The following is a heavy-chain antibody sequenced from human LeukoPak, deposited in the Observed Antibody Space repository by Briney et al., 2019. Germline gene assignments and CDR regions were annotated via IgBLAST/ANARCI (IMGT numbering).Heavy chain of an antibody. J-gene: IGHJ3*02. CDR2: IYSGGST. CDR3: ARVIVGDVYDAFDI. Sequence: GGSLRLSCAASGLTVSNNYMSWVRQAPEKGLEWVAIIYSGGSTYYPDSVKGRFTLSRDSSKNTLYLQMNSLRAEDTAVYYCARVIVGDVYDAFDIWGLXTLVTVSS. V-gene: IGHV3-66*01. D-gene: IGHD1-26*01. CDR1: GLTVSNNY.